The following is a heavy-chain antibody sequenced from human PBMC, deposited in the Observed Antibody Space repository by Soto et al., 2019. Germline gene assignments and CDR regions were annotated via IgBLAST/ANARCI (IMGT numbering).Heavy chain of an antibody. J-gene: IGHJ6*02. V-gene: IGHV4-59*12. CDR1: GGSISSYY. Sequence: PSETLSLTCTVSGGSISSYYWSWIRQPPGKGLEWIGYIYYSGSTNYNPSLKSRVTIPVGTSKNQFSLKLSSVTPEDTAVYYCARDQSLAVAGPYYYYGMDVWGQGTTVTVSS. D-gene: IGHD6-19*01. CDR3: ARDQSLAVAGPYYYYGMDV. CDR2: IYYSGST.